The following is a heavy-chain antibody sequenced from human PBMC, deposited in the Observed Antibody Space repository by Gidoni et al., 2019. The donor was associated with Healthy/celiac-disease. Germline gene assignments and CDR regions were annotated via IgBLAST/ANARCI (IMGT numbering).Heavy chain of an antibody. CDR3: ARDQDGSGSYYFTYYFDY. Sequence: QVQLVESGGGVVQPGRSLRPSCAASGFTFSSYGMHWVRQAPGKGLEWVAVIWYDGSNKYYADSVKGRFTISRDNSKNTLYLQMNSLRAEDTAVYYCARDQDGSGSYYFTYYFDYWGQGTLVTVSS. J-gene: IGHJ4*02. CDR1: GFTFSSYG. D-gene: IGHD3-10*01. CDR2: IWYDGSNK. V-gene: IGHV3-33*01.